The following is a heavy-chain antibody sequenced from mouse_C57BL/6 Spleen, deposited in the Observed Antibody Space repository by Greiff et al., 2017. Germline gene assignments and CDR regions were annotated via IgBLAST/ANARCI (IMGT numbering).Heavy chain of an antibody. Sequence: VQLKESGPGLVKPSQSLSLTCSVTGYSITSGYYWNWIRQFPGNKLEWMGYISYDGSNNYNPSLKNRISITRDTSKNQFFLKLNSVTTEDTATYYCARRGTIAPGGWYFDVWGTGTTVTVSS. CDR3: ARRGTIAPGGWYFDV. D-gene: IGHD2-12*01. J-gene: IGHJ1*03. CDR1: GYSITSGYY. V-gene: IGHV3-6*01. CDR2: ISYDGSN.